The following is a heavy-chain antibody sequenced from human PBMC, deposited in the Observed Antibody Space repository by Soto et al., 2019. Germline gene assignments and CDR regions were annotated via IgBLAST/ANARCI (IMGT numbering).Heavy chain of an antibody. D-gene: IGHD3-10*01. J-gene: IGHJ4*02. CDR1: GFTFSSYA. CDR3: AKDFITMVRGVITASGYFDY. Sequence: EVQLLESGGGLVQPGGSLRLSCAASGFTFSSYAMSWVRQAPGKGLEWVSAISGSGGSTYYADSVKGRFTISRDNSKSTLYLQMNSLRAEDTAVYYCAKDFITMVRGVITASGYFDYWGQGTLVTVSS. V-gene: IGHV3-23*01. CDR2: ISGSGGST.